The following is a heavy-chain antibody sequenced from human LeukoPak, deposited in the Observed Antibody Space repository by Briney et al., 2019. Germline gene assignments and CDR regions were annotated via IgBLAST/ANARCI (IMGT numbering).Heavy chain of an antibody. D-gene: IGHD3-16*01. V-gene: IGHV3-30*03. J-gene: IGHJ6*02. CDR1: GFTFSSYG. CDR2: ISYDGSNK. Sequence: GGSLRLSCAASGFTFSSYGMHWVRQAPGKGLEWVAVISYDGSNKYYADSVKGRFTISRDNSKNTLYLQMNSLRAEDTAVYYCARVGWITVLYYGMDVWGQGTTVTVSS. CDR3: ARVGWITVLYYGMDV.